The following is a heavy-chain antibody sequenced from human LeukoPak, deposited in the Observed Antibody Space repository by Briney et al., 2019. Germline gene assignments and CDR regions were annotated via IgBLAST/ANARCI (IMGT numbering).Heavy chain of an antibody. CDR1: GGSISSGGYY. CDR2: IYHSGST. CDR3: TRGPSSSSPSPFDY. J-gene: IGHJ4*02. Sequence: SQTLSLTCTVSGGSISSGGYYWSWIRQPPGKGLEWIGHIYHSGSTYYNPSLKSRVTISVDRSKNQFSLKLSSVTAADTAVYYCTRGPSSSSPSPFDYWGQGTLVTVSS. V-gene: IGHV4-30-2*01. D-gene: IGHD6-6*01.